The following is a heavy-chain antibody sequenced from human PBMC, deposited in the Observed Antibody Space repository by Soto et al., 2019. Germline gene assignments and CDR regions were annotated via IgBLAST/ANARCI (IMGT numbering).Heavy chain of an antibody. V-gene: IGHV1-69*13. CDR2: IIPIFGTA. J-gene: IGHJ4*02. CDR3: ARDPTYGDYPTFDY. D-gene: IGHD4-17*01. Sequence: SSVKVSCKASGGTFSSYSISWVRQAPGQGLEWMGGIIPIFGTANYAQKFQGRVTITADESTSTAYMELSSLRSEDTAGYYCARDPTYGDYPTFDYWGQGTLVTVSS. CDR1: GGTFSSYS.